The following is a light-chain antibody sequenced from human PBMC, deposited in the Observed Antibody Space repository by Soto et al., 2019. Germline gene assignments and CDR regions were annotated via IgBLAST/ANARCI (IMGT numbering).Light chain of an antibody. CDR1: QDVSSS. CDR3: QQYYSYPWT. Sequence: AFRMTQSPSSLSASTGDKVTITCRASQDVSSSLAWYQQKPGKAPKLLIFAASTLQSGVPSRFSGSGSETDFSFTISCLQSEDFATYYCQQYYSYPWTFGQGTKVEF. CDR2: AAS. V-gene: IGKV1-8*01. J-gene: IGKJ1*01.